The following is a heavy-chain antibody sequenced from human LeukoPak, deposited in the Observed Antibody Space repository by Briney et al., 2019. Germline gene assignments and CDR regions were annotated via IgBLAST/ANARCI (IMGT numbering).Heavy chain of an antibody. D-gene: IGHD1-26*01. Sequence: SGTLSLTCAVSGGSISSSNWWSWVRQPPGKGLEWIGSIYYSGSTYYNPSLKSRVTISVDTSKNQFSLKLSSVTAADTAVYYCAREGLVGATTWFDPWGQGTLVTVSS. V-gene: IGHV4-4*02. J-gene: IGHJ5*02. CDR1: GGSISSSNW. CDR2: IYYSGST. CDR3: AREGLVGATTWFDP.